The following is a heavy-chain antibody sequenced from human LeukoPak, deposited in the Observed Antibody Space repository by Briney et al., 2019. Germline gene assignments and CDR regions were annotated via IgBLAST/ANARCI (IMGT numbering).Heavy chain of an antibody. J-gene: IGHJ4*02. D-gene: IGHD6-13*01. Sequence: PGGSLRLSCAASGFTFSSYAMSWVRQAPGKGLEWVSAISGSGGSTYYADSVKGRFTISRDNAKNSVYLQMNSLTDGDTGVYYCSRGGGSGRYGLPFDSWGQGTLVTVSS. CDR2: ISGSGGST. V-gene: IGHV3-23*01. CDR3: SRGGGSGRYGLPFDS. CDR1: GFTFSSYA.